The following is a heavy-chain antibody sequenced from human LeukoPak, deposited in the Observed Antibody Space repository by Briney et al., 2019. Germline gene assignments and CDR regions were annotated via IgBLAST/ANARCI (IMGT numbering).Heavy chain of an antibody. Sequence: SETLSLTCTVSGGSISSGSYYWSWIRQPPGKGLEWIGYIYYSGSTNYNPSLKGRVTISVDTSKNQFSLKLNSVTAADTAVYYCARVSGYDWESFYDYWGQGTLVTVSS. D-gene: IGHD5-12*01. V-gene: IGHV4-61*01. CDR2: IYYSGST. J-gene: IGHJ4*02. CDR1: GGSISSGSYY. CDR3: ARVSGYDWESFYDY.